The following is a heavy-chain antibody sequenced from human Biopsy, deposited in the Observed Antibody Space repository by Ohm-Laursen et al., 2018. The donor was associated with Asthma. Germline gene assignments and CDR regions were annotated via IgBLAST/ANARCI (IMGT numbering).Heavy chain of an antibody. D-gene: IGHD3-22*01. V-gene: IGHV4-30-4*01. CDR1: GGSISSGDYY. J-gene: IGHJ5*02. CDR3: ARDLSFYDSSGYYRRWFDP. Sequence: TLSLTCTVSGGSISSGDYYWSWIRQPPGKGLEWIGYIYYSGSTYYNPSLKSRVTISVDTSMNQFSLKLSSVTAADTAVYYCARDLSFYDSSGYYRRWFDPWGQGTLVTVSS. CDR2: IYYSGST.